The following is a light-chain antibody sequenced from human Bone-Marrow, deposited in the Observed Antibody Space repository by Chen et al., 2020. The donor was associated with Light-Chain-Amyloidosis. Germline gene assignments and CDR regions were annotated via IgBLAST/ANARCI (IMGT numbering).Light chain of an antibody. CDR1: QSVLYSSNNKNY. J-gene: IGKJ1*01. Sequence: DIVMTQSPDSLAVSLGERATINCKSSQSVLYSSNNKNYLAWYQQKTGQPPKLLIYWASIRESGVPDRFSGSGSGTDFTLTITTLQAEDVAVYYCQQHYETPWTVGQGTKVEIK. V-gene: IGKV4-1*01. CDR3: QQHYETPWT. CDR2: WAS.